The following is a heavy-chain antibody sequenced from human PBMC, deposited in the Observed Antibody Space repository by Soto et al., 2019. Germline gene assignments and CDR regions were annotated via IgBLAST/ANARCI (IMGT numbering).Heavy chain of an antibody. CDR3: AKGDGAYYFYYDMDV. J-gene: IGHJ6*03. CDR2: ISPSGGDT. Sequence: EVHLLESGGGLVQPGGSLRLSCAASGFTFSSFAMSWVRQAPGKGLEWISAISPSGGDTYHADSVKGRFTISRDNSKNTLYLQMNSLRAEDTAVYYCAKGDGAYYFYYDMDVWGKGTTVTVSS. V-gene: IGHV3-23*01. D-gene: IGHD3-16*01. CDR1: GFTFSSFA.